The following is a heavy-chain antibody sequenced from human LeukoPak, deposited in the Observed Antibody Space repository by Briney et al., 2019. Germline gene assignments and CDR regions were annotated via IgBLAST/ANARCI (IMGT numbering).Heavy chain of an antibody. CDR2: ISGKGNGT. CDR1: GFPFSTFA. D-gene: IGHD5-24*01. J-gene: IGHJ4*02. CDR3: VKRTMSAFDQ. Sequence: GGSLRLSCAASGFPFSTFAMTWIRQDSEKGLEWIAGISGKGNGTYYAHSLKGRFTISRDNAKNTVYLQMNSLRVDDTATYWCVKRTMSAFDQWGQGALVIVSS. V-gene: IGHV3-23*01.